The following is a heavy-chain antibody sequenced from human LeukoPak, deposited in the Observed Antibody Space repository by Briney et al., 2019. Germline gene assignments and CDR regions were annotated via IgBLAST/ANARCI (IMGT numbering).Heavy chain of an antibody. CDR1: GGSISSGSYY. V-gene: IGHV4-61*02. D-gene: IGHD3-3*01. J-gene: IGHJ6*03. Sequence: PSETLSLTCTVSGGSISSGSYYWCWIRQPAGKGLEWIGRIYTSGSTNYNPSLKSRVTISVDTSKNQFSLKLSSVTAADTAVYYCARGRRYYDFWSGYYTDYYYMDVWGKGTTVTVSS. CDR3: ARGRRYYDFWSGYYTDYYYMDV. CDR2: IYTSGST.